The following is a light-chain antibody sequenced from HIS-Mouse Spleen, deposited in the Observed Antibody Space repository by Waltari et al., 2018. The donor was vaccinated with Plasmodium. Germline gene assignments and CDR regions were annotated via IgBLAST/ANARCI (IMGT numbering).Light chain of an antibody. J-gene: IGKJ4*01. CDR2: GAS. Sequence: EIVLTQSPGTLSLSPGERATLSCRASQSVSSSYLAWYQQKPGQAPRLLIYGASSSATGSPDRFSGSGSGTDFTLTISRLEPEDFAEYYCQQYGSSPPLTFGGGTKVEIK. V-gene: IGKV3-20*01. CDR1: QSVSSSY. CDR3: QQYGSSPPLT.